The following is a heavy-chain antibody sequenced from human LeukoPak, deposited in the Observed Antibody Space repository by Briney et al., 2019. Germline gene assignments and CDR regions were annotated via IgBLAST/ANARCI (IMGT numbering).Heavy chain of an antibody. CDR3: ARSGPWGYYYASGSYYPDY. J-gene: IGHJ4*02. Sequence: ASVKVSCKASGYTFTSYGISWVRQAPGQGLEWMGWISAYNGNTNYAQKLQGRVTMATDTSTSTAYMELRSLRSDDTAVYYCARSGPWGYYYASGSYYPDYWGQGTLVTVSS. D-gene: IGHD3-10*01. V-gene: IGHV1-18*01. CDR2: ISAYNGNT. CDR1: GYTFTSYG.